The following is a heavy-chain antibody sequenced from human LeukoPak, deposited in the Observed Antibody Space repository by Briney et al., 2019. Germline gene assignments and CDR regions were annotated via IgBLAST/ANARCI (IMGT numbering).Heavy chain of an antibody. CDR1: GYIFSTYG. D-gene: IGHD2-8*01. Sequence: ASVKVSCKASGYIFSTYGISWVRQAPGQGLEWMGWISTYNGNTNYAQKLQGRVTMTTDTSTSTAYMELRSLRSDDTAVYYCGREYCSDGVCYSPDYWGQGTLVTVSS. CDR2: ISTYNGNT. V-gene: IGHV1-18*01. CDR3: GREYCSDGVCYSPDY. J-gene: IGHJ4*02.